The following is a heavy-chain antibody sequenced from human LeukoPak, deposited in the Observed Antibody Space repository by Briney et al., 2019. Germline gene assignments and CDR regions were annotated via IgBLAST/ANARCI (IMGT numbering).Heavy chain of an antibody. D-gene: IGHD6-13*01. CDR3: VTSEDSSSWSLFDY. V-gene: IGHV3-64D*06. J-gene: IGHJ4*02. CDR2: ISSNGGST. CDR1: GFTFSSYA. Sequence: GGSLRLSCSASGFTFSSYAMHWVRQAPGKGLDYVSAISSNGGSTYYADSVKGRFTISRDNSKNTLYLQMSSLRAEDTAVYYCVTSEDSSSWSLFDYWGQGTLVTVSS.